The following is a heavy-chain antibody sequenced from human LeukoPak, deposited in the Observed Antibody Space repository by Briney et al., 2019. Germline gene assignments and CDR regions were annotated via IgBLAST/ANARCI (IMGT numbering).Heavy chain of an antibody. CDR3: ARGGAYYYGSGSYYNVATD. CDR2: MNPNSGNT. J-gene: IGHJ4*02. V-gene: IGHV1-8*01. D-gene: IGHD3-10*01. Sequence: GASVKVSCKAPGYTFTSYDINWVRQATGQGLEWMGWMNPNSGNTGYAQKFQGRVTMTRNTSISTAYMELSSLRSEDTAVYYCARGGAYYYGSGSYYNVATDWGQGTLVTVSS. CDR1: GYTFTSYD.